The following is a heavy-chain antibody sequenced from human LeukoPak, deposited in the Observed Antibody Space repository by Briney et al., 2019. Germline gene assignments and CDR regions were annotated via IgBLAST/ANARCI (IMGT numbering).Heavy chain of an antibody. J-gene: IGHJ4*02. CDR3: AKDGLPHYYDSSGYYEGNFDY. CDR2: ISGSGGST. CDR1: GFTFSSYA. V-gene: IGHV3-23*01. Sequence: PGGSLRLSCAASGFTFSSYAMSWVRKAPGKGLEWVSVISGSGGSTYYADSVKGRFTISRDNSKNALYLQMNSLRAEDTAVYYCAKDGLPHYYDSSGYYEGNFDYWGQGTLVTVSS. D-gene: IGHD3-22*01.